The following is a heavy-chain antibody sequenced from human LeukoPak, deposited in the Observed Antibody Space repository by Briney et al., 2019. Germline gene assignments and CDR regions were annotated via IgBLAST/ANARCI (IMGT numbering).Heavy chain of an antibody. V-gene: IGHV4-59*08. CDR3: ARFRGTSSWHQEVFDY. CDR2: ISYNGSP. J-gene: IGHJ4*02. D-gene: IGHD2-15*01. Sequence: PSETLSLTCTVSGGSINSYNWNWIRQPPGRGLEWIGYISYNGSPDYNPSFKSRVTMSVDTSKGQFSLRLSSVTAADTAVYYCARFRGTSSWHQEVFDYWGQGAPVTVSS. CDR1: GGSINSYN.